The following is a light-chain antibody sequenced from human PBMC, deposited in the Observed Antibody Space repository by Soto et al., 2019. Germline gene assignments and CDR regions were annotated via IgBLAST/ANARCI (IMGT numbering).Light chain of an antibody. CDR2: GAS. Sequence: EIVLTQSPATLSVSPGGIATLSFRASQSVSDNLAWYQQKPGQAPRLLIYGASSRATGIPDRFSGSGSGTDFTLTISRLEPEDFAVYYCQQYGSSLWTFGQGTKVDIK. V-gene: IGKV3-20*01. CDR1: QSVSDN. CDR3: QQYGSSLWT. J-gene: IGKJ1*01.